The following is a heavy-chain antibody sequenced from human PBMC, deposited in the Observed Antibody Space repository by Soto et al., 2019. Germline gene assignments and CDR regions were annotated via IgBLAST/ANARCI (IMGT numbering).Heavy chain of an antibody. CDR1: GFTFSSFG. J-gene: IGHJ3*02. V-gene: IGHV3-33*01. D-gene: IGHD3-10*01. CDR3: ARDLVALWFGSFGAFDI. Sequence: GGSLRLSFEASGFTFSSFGMHGAGQAPGKGLGWVAVKWDDGSNKYYADSVKGRFTISRDNSKNTLYLQMNSLRAEDTAVYYCARDLVALWFGSFGAFDIWGQGTMVTVSS. CDR2: KWDDGSNK.